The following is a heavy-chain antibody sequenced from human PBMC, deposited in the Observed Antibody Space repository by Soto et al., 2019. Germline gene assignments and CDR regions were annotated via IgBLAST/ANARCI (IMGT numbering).Heavy chain of an antibody. Sequence: QVQLVEAGGCVVQPGRSLRLSCAASGFIFSKYGMHWVRHTPGKGLEWVAVISYYGTIQYYVDSVKGRFTISRDNSKNTLFLHMNSLRPEDTAVYFCAKSREVSSWYEGDSWGQGTLVTVSS. J-gene: IGHJ4*02. V-gene: IGHV3-30*18. CDR1: GFIFSKYG. D-gene: IGHD6-13*01. CDR3: AKSREVSSWYEGDS. CDR2: ISYYGTIQ.